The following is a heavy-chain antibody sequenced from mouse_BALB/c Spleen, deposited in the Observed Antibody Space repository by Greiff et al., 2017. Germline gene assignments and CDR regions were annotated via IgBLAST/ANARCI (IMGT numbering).Heavy chain of an antibody. CDR2: IDPANGNT. V-gene: IGHV14-3*02. CDR3: ARYYYGSSDAMDY. D-gene: IGHD1-1*01. J-gene: IGHJ4*01. Sequence: VQLQQSGAELVKPGASVKLSCTASGFNIKDTYMHWVKQRPEQSLEWIGRIDPANGNTKYDPKFQGKATITADTSSNTAYLQLSSLTSEDTAVYYCARYYYGSSDAMDYWGQGTSVTVSS. CDR1: GFNIKDTY.